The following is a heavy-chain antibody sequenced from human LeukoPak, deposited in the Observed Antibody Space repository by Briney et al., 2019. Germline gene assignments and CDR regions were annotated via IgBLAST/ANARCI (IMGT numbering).Heavy chain of an antibody. CDR1: GGSISSGGYS. D-gene: IGHD3-10*01. V-gene: IGHV4-30-2*01. CDR2: IYHSGST. Sequence: PSETLSLTCAVSGGSISSGGYSWSWIRQPPGKGLGWIGYIYHSGSTYYNPSLKSRVTISVDRSKNQFSLKLSSVTAADTAVYYCARVAGDHDAFDIWGQGTMVTVSS. J-gene: IGHJ3*02. CDR3: ARVAGDHDAFDI.